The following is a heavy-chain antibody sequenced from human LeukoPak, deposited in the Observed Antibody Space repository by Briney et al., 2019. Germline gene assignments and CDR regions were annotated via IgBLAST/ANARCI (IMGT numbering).Heavy chain of an antibody. Sequence: GGTLRLSCAASGFTFSSYGMSWVRQAPGKGLEWVSAISGSGGSTYYADSVKGRFTISRDNSKNTLYLQMNSLRAEDTAVYYCAKAAQDIVVVPAANFDDWGQGTLVTVSS. D-gene: IGHD2-2*01. J-gene: IGHJ4*02. CDR1: GFTFSSYG. V-gene: IGHV3-23*01. CDR3: AKAAQDIVVVPAANFDD. CDR2: ISGSGGST.